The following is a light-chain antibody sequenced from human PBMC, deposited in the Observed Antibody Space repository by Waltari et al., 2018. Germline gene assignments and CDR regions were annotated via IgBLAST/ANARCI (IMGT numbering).Light chain of an antibody. Sequence: DIQMTQSPSILSASVGDIVTLTCLASQRISNWLAWYQQKPGKAPKLLIFKSSSLESGVPSRLSGRGSGTDFTLPISSLQPEDYATYYCQQYYSYPRTFGQGTKVEIK. CDR3: QQYYSYPRT. CDR1: QRISNW. J-gene: IGKJ1*01. CDR2: KSS. V-gene: IGKV1-5*03.